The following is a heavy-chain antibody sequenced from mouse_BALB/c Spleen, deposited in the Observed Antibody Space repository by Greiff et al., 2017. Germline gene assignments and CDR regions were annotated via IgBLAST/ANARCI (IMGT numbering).Heavy chain of an antibody. Sequence: EVQLQQSGAELVKPGASVKLSCTASGFNIKDTYMHWVKQRPEQGLEWIGRIDPANGNTKYDPKFQGKATITADTSSNTAYLQLSSLTSEDTAVYYCASDGTGLHYFDYWGQGTTLTVSS. V-gene: IGHV14-3*02. CDR2: IDPANGNT. J-gene: IGHJ2*01. CDR1: GFNIKDTY. CDR3: ASDGTGLHYFDY. D-gene: IGHD4-1*01.